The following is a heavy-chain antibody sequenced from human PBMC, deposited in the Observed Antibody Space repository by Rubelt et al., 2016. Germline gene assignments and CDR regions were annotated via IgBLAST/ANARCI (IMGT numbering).Heavy chain of an antibody. J-gene: IGHJ1*01. Sequence: QVQLVQSGAEMKKPGASVKVSCKASGYTLTSNGVSWVRQAPGQGLEWMGRLDPKSGGTNYAQKFQGRVTMARDTSITTAYMELSSLTSEDTAVYYCARGEGYFHYWGQGTLVTVSS. CDR2: LDPKSGGT. CDR1: GYTLTSNG. CDR3: ARGEGYFHY. V-gene: IGHV1-2*06.